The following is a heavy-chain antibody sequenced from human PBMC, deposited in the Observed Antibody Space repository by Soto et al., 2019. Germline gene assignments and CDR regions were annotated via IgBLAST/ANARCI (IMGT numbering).Heavy chain of an antibody. J-gene: IGHJ5*01. D-gene: IGHD2-15*01. CDR2: IYPGDSDT. CDR1: GYSFTSYW. CDR3: ARRDCSGGSCYRGVWFDS. V-gene: IGHV5-51*01. Sequence: GESLKISCKASGYSFTSYWIGWVRQMPGNGLEWMGSIYPGDSDTRYSPSFQGQVTISDDKSISTAYLQWSSLKASDTATYYCARRDCSGGSCYRGVWFDSWGQGTLVTV.